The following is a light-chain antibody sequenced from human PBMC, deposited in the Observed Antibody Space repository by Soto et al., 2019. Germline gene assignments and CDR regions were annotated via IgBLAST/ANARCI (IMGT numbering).Light chain of an antibody. CDR1: QSLSSRN. V-gene: IGKV3-20*01. CDR3: QQYDSSPRT. Sequence: EIVMTQSPATLSVSPVERATLSCRASQSLSSRNLAWYQQKPGQAPRPLIYGVSSRATGIPDRFSGSGSGTDFTLTISRLEPEDFAVYYCQQYDSSPRTFGQGTKVDI. CDR2: GVS. J-gene: IGKJ1*01.